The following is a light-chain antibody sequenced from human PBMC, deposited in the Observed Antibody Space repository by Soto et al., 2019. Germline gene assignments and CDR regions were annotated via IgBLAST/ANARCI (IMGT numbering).Light chain of an antibody. Sequence: QSALTQPASVSGSPGQSITISCTGTSNDIGRYNYVSWYQHHPGKAPKIIIYEVSNRPSGVSSRFSGSKSGNTASLTISGLQTEDEADYYCTSFSSSTSLYVFGTGTKVTVL. J-gene: IGLJ1*01. CDR2: EVS. CDR1: SNDIGRYNY. V-gene: IGLV2-14*01. CDR3: TSFSSSTSLYV.